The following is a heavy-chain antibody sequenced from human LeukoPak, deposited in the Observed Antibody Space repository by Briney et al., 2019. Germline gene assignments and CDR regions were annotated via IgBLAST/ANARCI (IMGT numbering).Heavy chain of an antibody. CDR1: GFTFSSYS. D-gene: IGHD3-22*01. Sequence: GGSLRLSCAASGFTFSSYSMNWVRQAPGKGLEWVSSISSSSSYIYYADSVKGRFTISRDNAKNSLYLQMNSLRAEDTAVYSCVRDGDTSGYTNWGQGTLVTVSS. V-gene: IGHV3-21*01. CDR2: ISSSSSYI. CDR3: VRDGDTSGYTN. J-gene: IGHJ4*02.